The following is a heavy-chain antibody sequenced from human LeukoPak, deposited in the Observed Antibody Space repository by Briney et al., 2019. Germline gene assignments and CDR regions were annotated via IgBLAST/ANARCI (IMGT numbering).Heavy chain of an antibody. V-gene: IGHV4-38-2*01. CDR3: ARIGCSGGSCYFDG. CDR1: GYSISSGYY. D-gene: IGHD2-15*01. CDR2: IYHGGST. Sequence: SETLSLTCAVSGYSISSGYYWGWIRQPPGKGLEWIGSIYHGGSTYYNPSLKSRVTISVDTSKNQFSLKLSSVTAADTAVYYCARIGCSGGSCYFDGWGQGTLVTVSS. J-gene: IGHJ4*02.